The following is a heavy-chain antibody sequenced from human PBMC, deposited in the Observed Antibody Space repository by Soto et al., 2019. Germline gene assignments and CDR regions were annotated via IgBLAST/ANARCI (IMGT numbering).Heavy chain of an antibody. Sequence: QVQLQESGPGLVKPSGTLSLTCAVSGASINSSNWWSWVRQPPGKGLEWIGEIYHSESTNYNPSLMSRLTLSVDRSKNQLSLKLRSVTAADTAVYYCTRDMIYGSERSSYYYAMDVWGRGTTVTVSS. D-gene: IGHD3-10*01. CDR1: GASINSSNW. J-gene: IGHJ6*02. V-gene: IGHV4-4*02. CDR2: IYHSEST. CDR3: TRDMIYGSERSSYYYAMDV.